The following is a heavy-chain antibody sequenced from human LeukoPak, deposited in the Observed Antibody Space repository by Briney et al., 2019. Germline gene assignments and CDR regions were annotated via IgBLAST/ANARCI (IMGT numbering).Heavy chain of an antibody. Sequence: SQTLSLTCTVSGGSISSGSYYWSWIRQPAGKGLEWIGSRFYGGSASYNSSLASRAIISMGTSKNQFSLKPTSMTAADTAVYYCARGWEFYNSNGYVFDIWGQGKMVTVSS. J-gene: IGHJ3*02. D-gene: IGHD3-22*01. CDR2: RFYGGSA. CDR3: ARGWEFYNSNGYVFDI. V-gene: IGHV4-61*10. CDR1: GGSISSGSYY.